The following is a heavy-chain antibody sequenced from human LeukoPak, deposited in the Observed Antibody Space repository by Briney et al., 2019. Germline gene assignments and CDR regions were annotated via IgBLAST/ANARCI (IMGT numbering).Heavy chain of an antibody. J-gene: IGHJ4*02. CDR3: ARASTPMRYYYDSSGYYPVY. D-gene: IGHD3-22*01. CDR2: IVYDGRNK. CDR1: GFTFSGYG. Sequence: GGSLRLSCAASGFTFSGYGMSWVRQAPGKGLEWVAVIVYDGRNKYYADSVKGRFTISRDNSKNTLYLQMNSLRPEDTAVYYCARASTPMRYYYDSSGYYPVYWGQGTLVTVSS. V-gene: IGHV3-30*03.